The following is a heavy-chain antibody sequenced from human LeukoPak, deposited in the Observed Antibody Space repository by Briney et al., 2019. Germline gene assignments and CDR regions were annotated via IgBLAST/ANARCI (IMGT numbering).Heavy chain of an antibody. CDR2: ISYDGSNK. V-gene: IGHV3-30-3*01. D-gene: IGHD2-15*01. J-gene: IGHJ4*02. CDR1: GFTFSSYA. CDR3: ARAKLRTSWPVGEFDS. Sequence: GGSLRLSCAASGFTFSSYAMHWVRQAPGKGLEWVAVISYDGSNKYYADSVKGRFTISRDNSKNTLYLQMNSLRAEDTAVYYCARAKLRTSWPVGEFDSWGQGNLVTVSS.